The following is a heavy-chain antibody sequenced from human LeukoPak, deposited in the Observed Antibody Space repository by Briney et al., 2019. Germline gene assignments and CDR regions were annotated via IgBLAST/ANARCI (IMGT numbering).Heavy chain of an antibody. CDR2: ISSSSSNI. Sequence: GRSLRLSCAASGFTFSSYEMNWVRQAPGKGLEWVSSISSSSSNIYYADSVKGRFTISRDNAKNSLYLQMNSLRVEDTAVYYCARCTTGRTFGSLREIKRSREIDYWGQGTLVTVSS. D-gene: IGHD1-1*01. V-gene: IGHV3-21*01. CDR1: GFTFSSYE. J-gene: IGHJ4*02. CDR3: ARCTTGRTFGSLREIKRSREIDY.